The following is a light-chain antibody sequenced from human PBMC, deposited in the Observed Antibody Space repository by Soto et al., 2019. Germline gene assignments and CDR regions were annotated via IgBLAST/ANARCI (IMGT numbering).Light chain of an antibody. J-gene: IGKJ1*01. Sequence: DIQVTQSPSTLSASVGETVTVTCLASQSVSGWLALYQQKPGAAPKLLIYDASALPRVVPTMISGSGAGTNFPLTIRSLQPDDFANYCCQQYGTSPWTFGQGTKVDIK. CDR3: QQYGTSPWT. CDR2: DAS. CDR1: QSVSGW. V-gene: IGKV1-5*01.